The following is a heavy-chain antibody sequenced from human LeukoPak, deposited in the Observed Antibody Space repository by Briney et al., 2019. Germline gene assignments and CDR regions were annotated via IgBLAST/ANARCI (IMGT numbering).Heavy chain of an antibody. CDR3: IRVTSSGYYPGGY. CDR1: GSTFSDHY. D-gene: IGHD3-22*01. V-gene: IGHV3-72*01. Sequence: GGSLRLSCAASGSTFSDHYMDWVRQAPGKGLEWVGRSRNKANSYTTEYAASVKGRFSISRDDSKDSLDLQMNSLKTEDTAVYYCIRVTSSGYYPGGYWGQGTLVTVSS. CDR2: SRNKANSYTT. J-gene: IGHJ4*02.